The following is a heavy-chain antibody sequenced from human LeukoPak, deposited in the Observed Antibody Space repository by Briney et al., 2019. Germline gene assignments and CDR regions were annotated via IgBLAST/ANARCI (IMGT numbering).Heavy chain of an antibody. CDR1: GFTLSSNG. J-gene: IGHJ5*02. Sequence: PGGSLTLSWVAAGFTLSSNGISWVRHPAGGGRGWGSCISGSDYSTHYADYVQGRFTISRDNSKNTLYLQMSSLRAADTAVYYCAKDKHDSGVWWFDPWGQGTLVTVSS. D-gene: IGHD3-16*01. V-gene: IGHV3-23*01. CDR2: ISGSDYST. CDR3: AKDKHDSGVWWFDP.